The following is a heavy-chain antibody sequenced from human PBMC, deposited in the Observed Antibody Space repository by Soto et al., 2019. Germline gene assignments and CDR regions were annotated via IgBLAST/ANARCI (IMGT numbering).Heavy chain of an antibody. V-gene: IGHV2-5*02. CDR2: IYWDDDK. D-gene: IGHD6-13*01. CDR1: GFSLSTSGVG. J-gene: IGHJ4*02. CDR3: AHRLSSSSTYYFDY. Sequence: QITLKESGPTLVKPTQTLTLTCTLSGFSLSTSGVGVGWIRQPPGKALEWLALIYWDDDKRYSPSLKSRLTITKATSKNQVVLTMTYMDPVDTATYYCAHRLSSSSTYYFDYWGQGTLVTVSS.